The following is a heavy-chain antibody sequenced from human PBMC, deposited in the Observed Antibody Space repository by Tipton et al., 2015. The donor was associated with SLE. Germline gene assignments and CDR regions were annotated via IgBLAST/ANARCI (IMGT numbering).Heavy chain of an antibody. J-gene: IGHJ5*02. V-gene: IGHV5-51*03. CDR2: IYHSGST. D-gene: IGHD3-22*01. CDR1: GYRFTRYW. Sequence: QLVQSGAEVKKPGESLKISCKGSGYRFTRYWIGWVRQMPGKGLEWIGNIYHSGSTYYNPSLKSRVTISVDTSKNQFSLKLSSVTAADTAVYYCPIYYHDSTGLHWFDPWGQGTLVTVSS. CDR3: PIYYHDSTGLHWFDP.